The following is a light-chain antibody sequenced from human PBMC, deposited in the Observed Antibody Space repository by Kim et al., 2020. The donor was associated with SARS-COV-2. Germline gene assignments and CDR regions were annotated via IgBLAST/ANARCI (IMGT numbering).Light chain of an antibody. V-gene: IGLV2-11*01. CDR3: CSYAGSYTFLVV. Sequence: VTISCTGTSSDVGGYNYVSWYQQHPGKAPKLMIYDVSKRPSGVPDRFSGSKSGNTASLTISGLQAEDEADYYCCSYAGSYTFLVVFGGGTQLTVL. CDR1: SSDVGGYNY. CDR2: DVS. J-gene: IGLJ2*01.